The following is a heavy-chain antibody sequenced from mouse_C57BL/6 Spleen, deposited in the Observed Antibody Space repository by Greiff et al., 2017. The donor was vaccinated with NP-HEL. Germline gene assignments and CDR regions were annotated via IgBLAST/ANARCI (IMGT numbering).Heavy chain of an antibody. J-gene: IGHJ2*01. Sequence: QVQLQQSGAELVRPGASVTLSCKASGYTFTDYEMHWVKQTPVHGLEWIGAIDPETGGTAYNQKFKGKAILSADKSSSTAYMELRSLTSEDSAVYYCTRGYFDYWGQGTTLTVSS. V-gene: IGHV1-15*01. CDR3: TRGYFDY. CDR1: GYTFTDYE. CDR2: IDPETGGT.